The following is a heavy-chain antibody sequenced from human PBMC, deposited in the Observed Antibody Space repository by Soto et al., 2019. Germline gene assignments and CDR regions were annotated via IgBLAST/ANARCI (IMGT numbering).Heavy chain of an antibody. D-gene: IGHD7-27*01. Sequence: QMQLVQSGPEVKKPGTSVKVSCKASGFTFSSSAVQWVRQARGQRLEWMGWIVVGRGKTDYAQNFQDRVTITTDIATSTVYMEVSSLTSEDTAVYYCAGLGSSAADYWGQRTLVTVSS. V-gene: IGHV1-58*01. CDR1: GFTFSSSA. CDR3: AGLGSSAADY. CDR2: IVVGRGKT. J-gene: IGHJ4*02.